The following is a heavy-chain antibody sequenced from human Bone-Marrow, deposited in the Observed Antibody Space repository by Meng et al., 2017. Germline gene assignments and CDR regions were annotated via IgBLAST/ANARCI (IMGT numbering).Heavy chain of an antibody. V-gene: IGHV4-38-2*02. CDR1: GYSISSGYY. CDR3: ARVYGYNRGVISA. Sequence: SETLSLTCTVSGYSISSGYYWGWIRQPPGKGLEWIGSIYHSGSTYYNPSLKSRVTISVDTSKNQFSLKLSSVTAADTAVYYCARVYGYNRGVISAWGRGTLVTVSS. J-gene: IGHJ4*02. D-gene: IGHD5-24*01. CDR2: IYHSGST.